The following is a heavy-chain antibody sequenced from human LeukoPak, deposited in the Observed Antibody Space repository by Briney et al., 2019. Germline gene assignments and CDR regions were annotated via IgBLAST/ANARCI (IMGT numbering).Heavy chain of an antibody. CDR2: IYTSGST. CDR3: AREGQQLVPPFDY. J-gene: IGHJ4*02. Sequence: SETLSLTCTVSGSISSGSYYWSWIRQPAGKGLEWIGRIYTSGSTNYNPSLESRVTISVDTSKNQFSLKLTFLTAADTAVYYCAREGQQLVPPFDYWGQGTLVTVSS. CDR1: GSISSGSYY. D-gene: IGHD6-6*01. V-gene: IGHV4-61*02.